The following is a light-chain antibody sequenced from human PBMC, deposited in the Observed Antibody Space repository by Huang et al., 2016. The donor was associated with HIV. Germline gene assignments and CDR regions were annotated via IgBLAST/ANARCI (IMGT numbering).Light chain of an antibody. V-gene: IGKV2-28*01. CDR1: QSLLHTNGYNY. CDR3: MQNLQTLPFT. CDR2: LGS. J-gene: IGKJ3*01. Sequence: EIVMTQSPLSLPVTPGEPASISCRSSQSLLHTNGYNYLDCYLQKPGQSPQLLIYLGSNRASGVPDRFSGSGSGTDFTLKISRVEAEDVGVYYCMQNLQTLPFTFGPGTKVDIK.